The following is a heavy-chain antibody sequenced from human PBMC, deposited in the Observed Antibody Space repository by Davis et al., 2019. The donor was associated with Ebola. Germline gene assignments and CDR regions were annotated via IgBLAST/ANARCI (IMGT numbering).Heavy chain of an antibody. V-gene: IGHV3-23*01. J-gene: IGHJ3*01. CDR1: GFTFTNYG. CDR2: VSGSGQTT. D-gene: IGHD6-13*01. CDR3: AKDTSSIWFDV. Sequence: GGSLRLSCVASGFTFTNYGMSWVRQASGKGMEWVSSVSGSGQTTHYADSVRGRFTISRDNAANSLYLQMNSLRVEDTAIYYCAKDTSSIWFDVWGQGTMVTVSS.